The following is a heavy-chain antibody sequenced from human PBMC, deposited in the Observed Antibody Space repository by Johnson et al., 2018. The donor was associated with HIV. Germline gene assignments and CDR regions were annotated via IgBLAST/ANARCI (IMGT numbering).Heavy chain of an antibody. CDR1: GFTLSSYG. V-gene: IGHV3-30*03. Sequence: QVLLVESGGGVVQPGRSLRLSCAASGFTLSSYGMHWVRQAPGKGLEWVAVISYDGSNKYYADSVKGRFTISRDNSKNTLYLQMNSLRAEDTAVYYCARERPAYSSSSSHAFDIWGQGTMVTVSS. J-gene: IGHJ3*02. CDR2: ISYDGSNK. CDR3: ARERPAYSSSSSHAFDI. D-gene: IGHD6-6*01.